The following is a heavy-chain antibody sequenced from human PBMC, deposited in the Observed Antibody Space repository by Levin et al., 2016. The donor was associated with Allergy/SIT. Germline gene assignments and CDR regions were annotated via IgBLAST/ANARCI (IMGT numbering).Heavy chain of an antibody. Sequence: GGSLRLSCAASGFTFSSYAMHWVRQAPGKGLEWVAVISYDGSNKYYADSVKGRFTISRDNSKNTLYLQMNSLRAEDTAVYYCARDRALRFLEWLAPFFRPAGFDYWGQGTLVTVSS. J-gene: IGHJ4*02. D-gene: IGHD3-3*01. CDR3: ARDRALRFLEWLAPFFRPAGFDY. V-gene: IGHV3-30-3*01. CDR2: ISYDGSNK. CDR1: GFTFSSYA.